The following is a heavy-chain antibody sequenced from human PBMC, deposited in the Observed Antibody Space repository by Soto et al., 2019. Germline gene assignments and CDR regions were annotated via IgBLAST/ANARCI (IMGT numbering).Heavy chain of an antibody. CDR2: ISAYNGNT. D-gene: IGHD6-13*01. J-gene: IGHJ4*02. Sequence: QVQLVQSGAEVKKPGASVKVSCKASGYTFTSYGISWVRQAPGQGLEWMGWISAYNGNTNYAQKLQGRVTMTTDTSTSTAYMELRSLRSDATAVYYCARDSIAAAVMTTNFDYWGQGPLVTVSS. CDR3: ARDSIAAAVMTTNFDY. CDR1: GYTFTSYG. V-gene: IGHV1-18*04.